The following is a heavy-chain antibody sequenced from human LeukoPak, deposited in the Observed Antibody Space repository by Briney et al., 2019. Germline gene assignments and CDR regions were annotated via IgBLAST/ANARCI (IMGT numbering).Heavy chain of an antibody. V-gene: IGHV3-72*01. D-gene: IGHD5-12*01. CDR1: GFTFSDHY. CDR3: TRGATEATRYYYGLDV. J-gene: IGHJ6*02. CDR2: TRNKPKGYTT. Sequence: GGSLRLSCAASGFTFSDHYMEWVRQAPGKGLEWVGRTRNKPKGYTTEYAASVRGRFTISRDDSKNSLYLQMSSLKTEDTAVYYCTRGATEATRYYYGLDVWGQGTTVTVSS.